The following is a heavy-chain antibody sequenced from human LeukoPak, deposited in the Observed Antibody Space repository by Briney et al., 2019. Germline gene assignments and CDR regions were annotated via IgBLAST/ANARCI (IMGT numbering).Heavy chain of an antibody. CDR1: RYRFTSYW. CDR3: ARHVDIDPFDY. V-gene: IGHV5-51*01. Sequence: GATLQISCQGSRYRFTSYWIGWVRQLPGKGLAWIGIIYPGGSDTRYSPSFQGQVTISADKSISTAYLQWSSLRASDTATYYCARHVDIDPFDYWGQGTLVTVSS. CDR2: IYPGGSDT. J-gene: IGHJ4*02. D-gene: IGHD5-12*01.